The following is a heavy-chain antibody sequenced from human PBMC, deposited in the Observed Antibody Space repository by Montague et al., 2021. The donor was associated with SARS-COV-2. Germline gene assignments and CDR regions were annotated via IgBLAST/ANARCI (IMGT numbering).Heavy chain of an antibody. V-gene: IGHV4-4*07. D-gene: IGHD6-19*01. CDR2: LYTRGST. CDR3: ARESGYSSGWRYYYVMDV. CDR1: GGSISNYY. Sequence: SETLSLTCTVAGGSISNYYCTWIRQPSGGGLEWIGRLYTRGSTTXNPSFKSRVTMSVDTSKNQFSLNVTSVTAADTATYYCARESGYSSGWRYYYVMDVWGQGTTVTVS. J-gene: IGHJ6*02.